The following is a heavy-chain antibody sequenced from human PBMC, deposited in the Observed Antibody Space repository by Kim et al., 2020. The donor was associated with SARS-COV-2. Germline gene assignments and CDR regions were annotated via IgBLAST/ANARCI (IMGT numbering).Heavy chain of an antibody. Sequence: KFQGRVTITRDTSASTAYMELSSLRSEDTAVYYCARERVWCGELWSPFDPWGQGTLVTVSS. V-gene: IGHV1-3*01. J-gene: IGHJ5*02. CDR3: ARERVWCGELWSPFDP. D-gene: IGHD3-10*01.